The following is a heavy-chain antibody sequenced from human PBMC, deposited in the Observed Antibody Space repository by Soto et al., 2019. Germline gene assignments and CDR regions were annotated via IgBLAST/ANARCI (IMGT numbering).Heavy chain of an antibody. J-gene: IGHJ6*04. V-gene: IGHV1-18*01. CDR3: ARDDYIVGYCSGGSCYPHRYYYYGMDV. CDR2: ISAYNGNT. D-gene: IGHD2-15*01. Sequence: ASVKVSCKASGYTFTSYGISWVRQAPGQGLEWMGWISAYNGNTNYAQKLQGRVTMTTDTSTSTAYMELRSLRSDDTAVYYCARDDYIVGYCSGGSCYPHRYYYYGMDVWGKGTTVTVSS. CDR1: GYTFTSYG.